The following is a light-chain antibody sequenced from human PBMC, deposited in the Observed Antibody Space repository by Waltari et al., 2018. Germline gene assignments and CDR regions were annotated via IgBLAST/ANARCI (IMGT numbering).Light chain of an antibody. CDR1: QTVSSNY. CDR2: DAT. Sequence: VLTQSPGTLSLSPGARATLSCVASQTVSSNYIAWYQQRPGLAPRLLIYDATTRAAGIPDRFSGSGSGTDFTLTISSLEPEDFAMYYCQQYATSPYTFGQGTQVEIK. CDR3: QQYATSPYT. V-gene: IGKV3D-20*01. J-gene: IGKJ2*01.